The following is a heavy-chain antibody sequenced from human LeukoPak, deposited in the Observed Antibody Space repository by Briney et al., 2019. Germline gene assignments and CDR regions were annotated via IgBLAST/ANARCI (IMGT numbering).Heavy chain of an antibody. CDR2: ISNDGNNK. CDR1: GFTFNTHA. D-gene: IGHD6-13*01. V-gene: IGHV3-30-3*01. J-gene: IGHJ4*02. Sequence: GGSLRLSCVASGFTFNTHAMNWVRQAPGKRPEWVAVISNDGNNKFYADSVKGRFTVSRDNSKSTLYLEMNGPRLQDTAVYFCATGRARGRFENSWSLVCFDFWGQGNLVTVSS. CDR3: ATGRARGRFENSWSLVCFDF.